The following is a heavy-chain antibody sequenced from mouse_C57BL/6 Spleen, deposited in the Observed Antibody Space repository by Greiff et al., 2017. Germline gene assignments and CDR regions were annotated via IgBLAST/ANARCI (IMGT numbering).Heavy chain of an antibody. D-gene: IGHD1-1*01. Sequence: VQLQQSGAELAKPGASVKLSCKASGYTFTSYWMHWVNQRPGRGLEWIGYINPSSGNPKYNKKLKNQATLPTDISSSTSYRQLNCLTYEVSAVYTCARPYSYGSSTGYFDVWGTGTTVTVSS. CDR1: GYTFTSYW. V-gene: IGHV1-7*01. CDR2: INPSSGNP. CDR3: ARPYSYGSSTGYFDV. J-gene: IGHJ1*03.